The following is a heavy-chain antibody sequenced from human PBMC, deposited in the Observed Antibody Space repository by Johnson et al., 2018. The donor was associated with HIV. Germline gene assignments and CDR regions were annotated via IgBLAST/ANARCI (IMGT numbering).Heavy chain of an antibody. V-gene: IGHV3-30*02. CDR2: IRYDGSNK. CDR3: ARGSRYTHDNDDVYLLQAFDI. Sequence: VQLVESGGGVVQPGGSLRLSCAASGFTFSSYGMHWVRQAPGKGLEWVAFIRYDGSNKYYADSVKGRFTISRDHSKNTLYLQMNSLRADDTAVYYCARGSRYTHDNDDVYLLQAFDIWGQGTMVTVSS. CDR1: GFTFSSYG. D-gene: IGHD3-16*01. J-gene: IGHJ3*02.